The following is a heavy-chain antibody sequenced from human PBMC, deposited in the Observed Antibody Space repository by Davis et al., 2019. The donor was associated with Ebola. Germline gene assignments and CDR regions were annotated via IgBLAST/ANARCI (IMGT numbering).Heavy chain of an antibody. V-gene: IGHV3-21*04. Sequence: PGGSLRLSCAASGFTFSSYSMNWVRQAPGKGLEWVSSISSSGSTIYYADSVKGRFTISRDNAKNSLYLQMNSLRAEDTAVYYCTVTVTTLDYWGQGTLVTVSS. D-gene: IGHD4-17*01. CDR1: GFTFSSYS. CDR3: TVTVTTLDY. J-gene: IGHJ4*02. CDR2: ISSSGSTI.